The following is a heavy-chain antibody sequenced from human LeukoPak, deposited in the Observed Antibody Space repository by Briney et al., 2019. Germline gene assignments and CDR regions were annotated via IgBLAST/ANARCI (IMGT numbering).Heavy chain of an antibody. J-gene: IGHJ4*02. V-gene: IGHV3-74*01. CDR3: ARDVAGMDGY. CDR1: GFPFSNYW. CDR2: INEDGRTR. Sequence: GGSLRLSCAASGFPFSNYWMHRVRQAPGKGLVWVSGINEDGRTRDYADSVKGRFAISRDNAKNTLYLQMNSPRAEDAAVYYCARDVAGMDGYWGQGTLVTVSS. D-gene: IGHD2-15*01.